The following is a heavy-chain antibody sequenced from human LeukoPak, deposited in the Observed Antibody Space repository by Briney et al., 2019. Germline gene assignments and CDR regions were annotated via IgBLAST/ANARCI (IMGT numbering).Heavy chain of an antibody. D-gene: IGHD3-10*01. CDR3: ARSSWFGGRSEWRWFDP. CDR1: GYTFSSYG. CDR2: ISGYTGNT. V-gene: IGHV1-18*01. J-gene: IGHJ5*02. Sequence: ASVKVSCKASGYTFSSYGISWVRQAPGQGLEWRGWISGYTGNTNYAQNLQGRVTMTTDTSTSTAYMELRSLRSDDTALYYCARSSWFGGRSEWRWFDPWGQGTLVTVPS.